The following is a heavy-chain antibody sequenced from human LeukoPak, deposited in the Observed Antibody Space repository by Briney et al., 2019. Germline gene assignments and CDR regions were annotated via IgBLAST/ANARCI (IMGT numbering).Heavy chain of an antibody. Sequence: GGSLRLSCAASGFTFSSYAMSWVRQAPGKGLEWVSAISGSGGSTYYADSVKGRFTISRDNSRNTLYLQMNSLRAEDTAVYYCAKDDYYDSSGYLRYYFDYWGQGTLVTVSS. CDR2: ISGSGGST. V-gene: IGHV3-23*01. CDR1: GFTFSSYA. J-gene: IGHJ4*02. CDR3: AKDDYYDSSGYLRYYFDY. D-gene: IGHD3-22*01.